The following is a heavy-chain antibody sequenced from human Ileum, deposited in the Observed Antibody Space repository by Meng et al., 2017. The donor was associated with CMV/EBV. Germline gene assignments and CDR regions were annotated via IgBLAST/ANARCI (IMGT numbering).Heavy chain of an antibody. D-gene: IGHD3-10*01. J-gene: IGHJ4*02. CDR2: ITHSGST. CDR3: ARRGLGRPDY. CDR1: GGSFSGYY. V-gene: IGHV4-34*01. Sequence: GSLRLSCAVYGGSFSGYYWSWIRQPPGKGLEWIGEITHSGSTNYNPSLKSRVALSVDTSKNQFSLRLTSVTAADTAVYYCARRGLGRPDYWGQGTLVTVSS.